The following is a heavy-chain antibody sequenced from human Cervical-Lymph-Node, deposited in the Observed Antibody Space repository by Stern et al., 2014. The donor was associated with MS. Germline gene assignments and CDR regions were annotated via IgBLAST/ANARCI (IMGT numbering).Heavy chain of an antibody. CDR3: TRLNYYDSSAYGTFDY. CDR2: TGWDDDK. V-gene: IGHV2-70*01. J-gene: IGHJ4*02. D-gene: IGHD3-22*01. CDR1: GFSLSSSGMC. Sequence: QVTLRESGPAMVKPTQTLTLTCTLSGFSLSSSGMCVSWIRQAPGKALEWLALTGWDDDKFYSTSLKTRLSISTDTSKNQVVLTMTDMDPVDTATYYCTRLNYYDSSAYGTFDYWGQGTLVTVSS.